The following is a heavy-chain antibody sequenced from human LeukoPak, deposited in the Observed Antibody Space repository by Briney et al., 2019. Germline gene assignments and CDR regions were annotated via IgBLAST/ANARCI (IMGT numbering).Heavy chain of an antibody. V-gene: IGHV4-4*09. CDR2: IYSIGNT. Sequence: PSETLSLTCTVSGDSFSAYYWSWIRQPPGRGLEWIGYIYSIGNTNYNPSLKSRVTISVGTSKKQHSLKLTSVTAADTAVYYCAIHTNVDISSFMDVWGKGTTVTVSS. J-gene: IGHJ6*03. CDR3: AIHTNVDISSFMDV. D-gene: IGHD2-8*01. CDR1: GDSFSAYY.